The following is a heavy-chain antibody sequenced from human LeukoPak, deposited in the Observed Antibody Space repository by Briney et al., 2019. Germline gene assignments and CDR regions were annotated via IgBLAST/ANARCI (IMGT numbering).Heavy chain of an antibody. CDR3: ARDHRNAGVFDY. CDR1: RFTVSSNY. CDR2: IYVGGST. J-gene: IGHJ4*02. V-gene: IGHV3-53*01. Sequence: PGGSLRLSCAASRFTVSSNYMSWVRQAPGKGLEWLSVIYVGGSTFYADSVKGRFTISRDNSKNTLYLQMNSLRADDTAVYYCARDHRNAGVFDYWGQGTLVTVSS. D-gene: IGHD2-2*01.